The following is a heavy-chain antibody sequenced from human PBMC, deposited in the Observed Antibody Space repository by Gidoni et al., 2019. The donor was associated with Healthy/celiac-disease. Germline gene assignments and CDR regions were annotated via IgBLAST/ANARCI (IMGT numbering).Heavy chain of an antibody. Sequence: QVQLQESGPGLVKPSETLSLTCTVSAGSISSYYWSWIRQPPGKGLEWIGYIYYSGSTNYNPSLKSRVTISVDTSKNQFSLKLSSVTAADTAVYYCARRGSSYGPLLFDYWGQGTLVTVSS. D-gene: IGHD5-18*01. V-gene: IGHV4-59*08. CDR1: AGSISSYY. CDR3: ARRGSSYGPLLFDY. J-gene: IGHJ4*02. CDR2: IYYSGST.